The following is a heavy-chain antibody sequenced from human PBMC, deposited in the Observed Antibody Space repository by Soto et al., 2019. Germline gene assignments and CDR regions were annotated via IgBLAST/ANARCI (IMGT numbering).Heavy chain of an antibody. CDR1: GGTFSSYT. D-gene: IGHD5-12*01. Sequence: SVKVSCKASGGTFSSYTISWVRQAPGQGLEWMGRIIPILGIANYAQKFQGRVTITADKSTSTAYMELSSLRSEDTAVYYCARDVAHTVPAIDVWGKGTTVTVSS. CDR3: ARDVAHTVPAIDV. CDR2: IIPILGIA. V-gene: IGHV1-69*04. J-gene: IGHJ6*03.